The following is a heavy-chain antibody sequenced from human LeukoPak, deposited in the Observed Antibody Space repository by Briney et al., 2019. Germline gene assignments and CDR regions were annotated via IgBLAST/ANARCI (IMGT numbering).Heavy chain of an antibody. Sequence: GGSLRLSCAASGFTFSTYTMNWVRQAPGKGLEWVSSIDTSSSYIFYADSVRGRFTISRDNAKNSLYLQMNSLRAEDTAVYYCVRDSRTLSFDRLLGLNYFDYWGQGTLVTVSS. CDR3: VRDSRTLSFDRLLGLNYFDY. CDR1: GFTFSTYT. V-gene: IGHV3-21*01. D-gene: IGHD3-9*01. J-gene: IGHJ4*02. CDR2: IDTSSSYI.